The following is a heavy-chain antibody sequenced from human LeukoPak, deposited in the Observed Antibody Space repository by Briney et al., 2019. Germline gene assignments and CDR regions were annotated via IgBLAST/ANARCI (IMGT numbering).Heavy chain of an antibody. Sequence: GGSLRLSCAASGFTFSSYSMNWVRQAPGKGLEWVSSISGSSSYIYYADSVKGRFTISRDNAKNSLYLQMNSLRAEDTAVYYCARSVREVVAATGWFDPWGQGTLVTVSS. V-gene: IGHV3-21*01. CDR2: ISGSSSYI. CDR3: ARSVREVVAATGWFDP. CDR1: GFTFSSYS. D-gene: IGHD2-15*01. J-gene: IGHJ5*02.